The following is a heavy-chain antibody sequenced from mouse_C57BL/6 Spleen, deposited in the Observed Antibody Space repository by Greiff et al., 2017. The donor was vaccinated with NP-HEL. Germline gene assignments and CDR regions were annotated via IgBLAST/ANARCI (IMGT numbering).Heavy chain of an antibody. D-gene: IGHD2-3*01. V-gene: IGHV5-4*03. CDR2: ISDGGSYT. CDR1: GFTFSSYA. Sequence: EVKVVESGGGLVKPGGSLKLSCAASGFTFSSYAMSWVRQTPEKRLEWVATISDGGSYTYYPDNVKGRFTISRDNAKNNLYLQMSHLKSEDTAMYYCARGRPDGYYGYFDVWGTGTTVTVSS. CDR3: ARGRPDGYYGYFDV. J-gene: IGHJ1*03.